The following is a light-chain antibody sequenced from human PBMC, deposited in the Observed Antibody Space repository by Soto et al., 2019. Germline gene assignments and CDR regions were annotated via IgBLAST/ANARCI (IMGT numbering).Light chain of an antibody. CDR2: GAS. Sequence: EIVLTQSPGTLSLSPGERATLSCRASQSVSSNYLAWYQQRPGQAPRLLIYGASSRATGIPDRFSGSGSGTDFTLTISRLEPDDFAVFYCQLFGSSPLYTFGQGTKLDIK. J-gene: IGKJ2*01. CDR1: QSVSSNY. V-gene: IGKV3-20*01. CDR3: QLFGSSPLYT.